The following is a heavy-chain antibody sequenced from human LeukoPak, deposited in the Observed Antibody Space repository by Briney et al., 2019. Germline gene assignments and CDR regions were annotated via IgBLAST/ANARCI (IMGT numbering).Heavy chain of an antibody. D-gene: IGHD1-14*01. CDR1: GFTFSSYS. CDR2: ISSTTTTL. J-gene: IGHJ4*02. CDR3: ARNRPAVGTDN. V-gene: IGHV3-48*02. Sequence: GGSLRLSCAASGFTFSSYSMNWVRQAPGKGLEWVSYISSTTTTLYADSVKGRFTISRDNAKNSLYLQVNSLRDEDTAVYYCARNRPAVGTDNWGQGTLVTVSS.